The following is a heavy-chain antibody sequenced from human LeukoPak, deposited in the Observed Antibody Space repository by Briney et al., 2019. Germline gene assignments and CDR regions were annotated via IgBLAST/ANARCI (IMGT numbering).Heavy chain of an antibody. CDR1: A. CDR2: ISGSGGST. CDR3: AKSQTNRWELLRSGFDY. J-gene: IGHJ4*02. Sequence: AXXXVRQAPXXXXXWXSAISGSGGSTYYADSVKGRFTISRDNSKNTLYLQMNSLRAEDTAVYYCAKSQTNRWELLRSGFDYWGQGTLVTVSS. D-gene: IGHD1-26*01. V-gene: IGHV3-23*01.